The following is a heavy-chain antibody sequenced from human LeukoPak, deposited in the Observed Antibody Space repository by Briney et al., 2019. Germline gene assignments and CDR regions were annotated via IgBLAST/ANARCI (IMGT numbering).Heavy chain of an antibody. CDR1: GFTFSSYW. CDR3: ARIRAGGFDY. CDR2: INSDGSTI. J-gene: IGHJ4*02. V-gene: IGHV3-74*01. D-gene: IGHD2-8*02. Sequence: PGGSLRFSCVASGFTFSSYWMHWVRQAPGKGLVWVSRINSDGSTITYADSVKGRFTISRDNAKNTLYLQMNSLRAEDTAVYHCARIRAGGFDYWGQGTLVTVSS.